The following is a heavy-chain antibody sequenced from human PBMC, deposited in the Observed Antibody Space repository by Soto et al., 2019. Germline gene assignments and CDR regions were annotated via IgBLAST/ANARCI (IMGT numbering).Heavy chain of an antibody. CDR1: GFTFSSYS. V-gene: IGHV3-21*01. CDR2: ISSSSSYI. Sequence: EVQLVESGGGLVKPGGSLRLSCAASGFTFSSYSMNWVRQAPGKGLEWVSSISSSSSYIYYADSVKGRFTISRDNAKNSQYLQINSLRAEDTDVYYCARDTAIVSYYCYGMAVWGRGNTVTVCS. J-gene: IGHJ6*02. D-gene: IGHD5-18*01. CDR3: ARDTAIVSYYCYGMAV.